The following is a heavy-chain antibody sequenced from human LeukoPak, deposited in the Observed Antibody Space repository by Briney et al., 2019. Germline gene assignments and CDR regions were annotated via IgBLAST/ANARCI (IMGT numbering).Heavy chain of an antibody. Sequence: SVKVSCKASGGTFSSYAISWVRQAPGQGLEWMGRIIPILGIANYAQKFQGRVTITADKSTSTAYMELSSLRSEDTAVYYCATGTWKDYYDSSGYYTPSFDYWGQGTLVTVSS. CDR3: ATGTWKDYYDSSGYYTPSFDY. CDR2: IIPILGIA. CDR1: GGTFSSYA. D-gene: IGHD3-22*01. V-gene: IGHV1-69*04. J-gene: IGHJ4*02.